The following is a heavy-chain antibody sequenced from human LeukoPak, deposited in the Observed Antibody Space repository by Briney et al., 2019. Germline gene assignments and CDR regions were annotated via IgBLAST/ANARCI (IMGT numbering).Heavy chain of an antibody. CDR3: ARDGDYYDSSGYYLAY. Sequence: SETLSLTCTVSGGPISSYYWSWIRQPPGKGLEWIGYIYYSGITNYNPSLKSRVAISVDTSKKQFSLKLSSVTAADTAVYYCARDGDYYDSSGYYLAYWGQGTLVTVSS. J-gene: IGHJ4*02. V-gene: IGHV4-59*01. CDR1: GGPISSYY. CDR2: IYYSGIT. D-gene: IGHD3-22*01.